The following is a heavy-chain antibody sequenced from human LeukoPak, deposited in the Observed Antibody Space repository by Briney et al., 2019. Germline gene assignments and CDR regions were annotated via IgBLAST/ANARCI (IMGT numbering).Heavy chain of an antibody. CDR3: ARSCDFWSGYYPFDP. V-gene: IGHV1-69*13. CDR2: IIPIFGTA. Sequence: SVKVPCKASGGTFSSYAISWVRQAPGQGLEWMGGIIPIFGTANYAQKFQGRVTITADESTSTAYMELSSLRSEDTAVYYCARSCDFWSGYYPFDPWGQGTLVTVSS. D-gene: IGHD3-3*01. CDR1: GGTFSSYA. J-gene: IGHJ5*02.